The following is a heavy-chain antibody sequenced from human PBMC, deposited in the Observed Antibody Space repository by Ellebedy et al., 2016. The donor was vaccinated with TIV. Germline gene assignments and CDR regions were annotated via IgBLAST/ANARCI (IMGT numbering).Heavy chain of an antibody. Sequence: MPSETLSLTCCVSGGSISPYYWSWVRQHPGKGLQWIGFSYYTGSTNYNPTLKSRVTILLDTSTNQVSLRLISVTAADTAVYYCARREGYYGSGGYYANWGQGTLVTVSS. J-gene: IGHJ4*02. CDR2: SYYTGST. V-gene: IGHV4-59*01. CDR3: ARREGYYGSGGYYAN. D-gene: IGHD3-10*01. CDR1: GGSISPYY.